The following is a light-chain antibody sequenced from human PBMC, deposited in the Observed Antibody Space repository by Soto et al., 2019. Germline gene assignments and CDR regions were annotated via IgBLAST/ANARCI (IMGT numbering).Light chain of an antibody. CDR3: SSYTTSSTLEV. V-gene: IGLV2-14*01. CDR2: EVS. CDR1: SSDVGGYNY. J-gene: IGLJ1*01. Sequence: QSALTQPASVSGSPGQSITISCTGTSSDVGGYNYVSWYQQHPGKAPKLMIYEVSNRPSGVSNRFSGSKSGNTASLTISGLQAEDEVDYFCSSYTTSSTLEVFGTGTKVTVL.